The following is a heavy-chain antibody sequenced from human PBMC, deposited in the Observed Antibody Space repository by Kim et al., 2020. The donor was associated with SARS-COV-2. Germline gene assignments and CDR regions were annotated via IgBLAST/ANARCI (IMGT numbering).Heavy chain of an antibody. Sequence: SETLSLTCTVSGGPISSYYWSWIRQPPGKGLEWIGYIYYSGSTNYNPSLKSRVTISVDTSKNQFSLKLSSVTAADTAVYYCARDSSSSEGYGMDVWGQGTTVTVSS. CDR3: ARDSSSSEGYGMDV. D-gene: IGHD6-6*01. V-gene: IGHV4-59*01. J-gene: IGHJ6*02. CDR1: GGPISSYY. CDR2: IYYSGST.